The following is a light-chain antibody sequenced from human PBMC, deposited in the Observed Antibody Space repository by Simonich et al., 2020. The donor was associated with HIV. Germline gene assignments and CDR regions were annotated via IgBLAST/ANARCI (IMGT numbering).Light chain of an antibody. Sequence: SNELTQPPSVSVSPGQTARITCSGDALPRQYTYWYQQKPGQAPLLLIYKDSERPSGRPERFSVSSAGTTVTLTISGVQAEDEADYYCQSADSSGTYGVFGGGTKLTVL. CDR2: KDS. CDR3: QSADSSGTYGV. V-gene: IGLV3-25*03. J-gene: IGLJ3*02. CDR1: ALPRQY.